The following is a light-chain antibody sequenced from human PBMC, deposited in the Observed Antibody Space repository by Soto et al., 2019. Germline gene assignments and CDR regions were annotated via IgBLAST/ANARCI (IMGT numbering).Light chain of an antibody. V-gene: IGKV1-39*01. J-gene: IGKJ2*01. CDR2: DAS. Sequence: DIQMTQSPSSLSASVGDRVTITCRASQSISTFLNWYQQKPGKAPKFLIYDASTLQIGVPSRFSGSGSGTDFTLTISSLQPEDFATYYCQQTYNSLYTFGQGTKLEIK. CDR3: QQTYNSLYT. CDR1: QSISTF.